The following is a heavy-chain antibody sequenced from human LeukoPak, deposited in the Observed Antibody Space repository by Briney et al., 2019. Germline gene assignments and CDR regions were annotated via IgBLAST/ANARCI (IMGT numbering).Heavy chain of an antibody. D-gene: IGHD5-18*01. V-gene: IGHV4-59*01. J-gene: IGHJ5*02. Sequence: SETLSLTCTVSGGSISSYYWSWIRQPPGKGLEWIGYIYYSGSTNYNPSLKSRVTISVDTSKNQFSLKLSSVTAAYTAVYYCARAKPPAMAYNWFDPWGRGTLVTVSS. CDR2: IYYSGST. CDR1: GGSISSYY. CDR3: ARAKPPAMAYNWFDP.